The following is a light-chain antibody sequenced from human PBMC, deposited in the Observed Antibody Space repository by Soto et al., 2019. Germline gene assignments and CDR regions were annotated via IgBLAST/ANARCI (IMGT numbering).Light chain of an antibody. CDR1: SSDIGGYNS. CDR3: ISYRSGNSWI. V-gene: IGLV2-14*03. Sequence: QSALTQPASVSGAPGQSITISCTGTSSDIGGYNSVSWYQQLPGKAPKLMIYNVTYRPSGVSNRLSGSKSANTASLTISGLQAEEQADYYFISYRSGNSWIFGGGTKLTVL. J-gene: IGLJ2*01. CDR2: NVT.